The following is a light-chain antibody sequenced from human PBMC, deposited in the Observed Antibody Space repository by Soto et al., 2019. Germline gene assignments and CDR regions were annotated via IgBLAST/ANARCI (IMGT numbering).Light chain of an antibody. Sequence: ILMTASPGTLSVSPGGGATLSCRASQSVSSYLAWYQQKPGQAPRLLIYDASNRATGIPARFSGSGSGTDFTLTISSLEPEDFAVYYCQQRSNWPPITFGQGTRLEI. CDR1: QSVSSY. CDR3: QQRSNWPPIT. J-gene: IGKJ5*01. V-gene: IGKV3-11*01. CDR2: DAS.